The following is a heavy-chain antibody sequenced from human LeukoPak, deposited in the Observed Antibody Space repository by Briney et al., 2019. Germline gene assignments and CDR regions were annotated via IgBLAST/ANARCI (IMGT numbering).Heavy chain of an antibody. CDR1: GGSISSYY. CDR3: ARLWSPMVEIDY. D-gene: IGHD2-15*01. J-gene: IGHJ4*02. Sequence: SETLSLTCSVSGGSISSYYWSWIRQPPGKGLEWIGYISYSGSTKYNSSLKSRVTISVDTSKNQFSLKVSSVTAADTAVYYCARLWSPMVEIDYWGQGTLVTVSS. V-gene: IGHV4-59*08. CDR2: ISYSGST.